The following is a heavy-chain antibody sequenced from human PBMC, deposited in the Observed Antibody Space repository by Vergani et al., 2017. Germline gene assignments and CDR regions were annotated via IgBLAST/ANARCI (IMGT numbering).Heavy chain of an antibody. CDR1: GYTLTELS. CDR2: FDPEDGET. D-gene: IGHD2-15*01. J-gene: IGHJ6*02. CDR3: ATGSSGGSWKAYYYYGMDV. V-gene: IGHV1-24*01. Sequence: QVQLVQSGAEVKKPGASVKVSCKVSGYTLTELSMHWVRQAPGKGLERMGGFDPEDGETIYAQKFQGRVIMTEDTSTDTAYMELSSLRSEDTAVYYCATGSSGGSWKAYYYYGMDVWGQGTTVTVSS.